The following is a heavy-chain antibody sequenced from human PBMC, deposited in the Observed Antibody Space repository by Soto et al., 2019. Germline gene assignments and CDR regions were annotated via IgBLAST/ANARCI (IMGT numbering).Heavy chain of an antibody. J-gene: IGHJ4*02. CDR3: ARGSYDFWSGYPYYFDY. CDR2: INPNSGGT. CDR1: GYTFTGYY. D-gene: IGHD3-3*01. V-gene: IGHV1-2*04. Sequence: VQSGAEVKKPGASVKVSCKASGYTFTGYYMHWVRQAPGQGLEWMGWINPNSGGTNYAQKFQGWVTMTRDTSISTAYMELSRLRSDDTAVYYCARGSYDFWSGYPYYFDYWGQGTLVTVSS.